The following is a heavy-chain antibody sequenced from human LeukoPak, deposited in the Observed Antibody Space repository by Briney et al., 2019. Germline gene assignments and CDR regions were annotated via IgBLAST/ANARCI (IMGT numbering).Heavy chain of an antibody. CDR3: ARDTDYGGYWYFDL. CDR2: IIPIFGTA. V-gene: IGHV1-69*05. D-gene: IGHD4-23*01. CDR1: GGTFSSYA. Sequence: SVKVSCKASGGTFSSYAISWVRQAPGQGLEWMGGIIPIFGTANYAQKLQGRVTMTTDTSTSTAYMELRSLRSDDTAVYYCARDTDYGGYWYFDLWGRGTLVTVSS. J-gene: IGHJ2*01.